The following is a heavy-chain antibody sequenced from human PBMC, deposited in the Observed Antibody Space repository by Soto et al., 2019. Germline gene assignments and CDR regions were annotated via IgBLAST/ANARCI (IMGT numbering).Heavy chain of an antibody. D-gene: IGHD6-13*01. CDR2: IIPIFGTA. J-gene: IGHJ5*02. V-gene: IGHV1-69*06. Sequence: QVQLVQSGAEVKKPGSSVKVSCKASGGTFSSYAISWVRQAPGQGLEWMGGIIPIFGTANYAQKFQGRVTITADKSTSTDYMELSSLRSEDTAVYYCARSGLIAAATNWFDPWGQGTLVTVSS. CDR3: ARSGLIAAATNWFDP. CDR1: GGTFSSYA.